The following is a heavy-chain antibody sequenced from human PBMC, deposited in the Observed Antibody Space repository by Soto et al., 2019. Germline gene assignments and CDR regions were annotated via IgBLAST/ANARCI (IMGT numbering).Heavy chain of an antibody. V-gene: IGHV4-59*12. Sequence: RWILKNTGKGLEWIGYIYYSGSTNYNPSLKSRVTISVDTSKNQFSLKLSSVTAADTAVYYCAREYWSCTSCLKWFDSWGQG. J-gene: IGHJ5*01. CDR2: IYYSGST. D-gene: IGHD2-2*01. CDR3: AREYWSCTSCLKWFDS.